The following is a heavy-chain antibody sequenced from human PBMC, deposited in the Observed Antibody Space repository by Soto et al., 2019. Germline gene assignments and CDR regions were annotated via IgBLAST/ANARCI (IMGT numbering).Heavy chain of an antibody. V-gene: IGHV3-30*18. D-gene: IGHD6-13*01. J-gene: IGHJ4*02. CDR1: GFTLKNYD. CDR3: AKDKGITAQKHYFDY. Sequence: PGGSLRLSSAASGFTLKNYDMHWVRQAPGKGLEWVAIISYDGTTKYYADSVRGRFTISRDNSKNTLYLQMNSLRNEDTALYYCAKDKGITAQKHYFDYWGQGTLVTVSS. CDR2: ISYDGTTK.